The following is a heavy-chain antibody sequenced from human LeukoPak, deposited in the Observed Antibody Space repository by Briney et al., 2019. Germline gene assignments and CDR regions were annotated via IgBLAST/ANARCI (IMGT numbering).Heavy chain of an antibody. CDR2: ISWDGGST. D-gene: IGHD1-1*01. V-gene: IGHV3-43*01. J-gene: IGHJ6*02. CDR1: GFTFDDYT. CDR3: AKDAGAQGDYYYYGMDV. Sequence: GGPLRLSCAASGFTFDDYTMHWVRQAPGKGLEWVSLISWDGGSTYYADSVKGRFTISRDNSKNSLYLQMNSLRTEDTALYYCAKDAGAQGDYYYYGMDVWGQGTTVTVSS.